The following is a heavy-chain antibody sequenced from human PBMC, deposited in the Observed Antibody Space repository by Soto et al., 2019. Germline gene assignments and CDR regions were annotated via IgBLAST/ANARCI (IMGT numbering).Heavy chain of an antibody. CDR3: ARPRRKSSSGFDL. V-gene: IGHV3-74*03. Sequence: EQLVESGGTLVQPGGSLRLSCVTSGFTFRNHWMHWVRQAPGLGLEGVSRISTDGSFTTYADSVKGRFTISRDNAKNTVYLKMNSPRVEDTALVCWARPRRKSSSGFDLWGQGTMVTVSS. D-gene: IGHD6-19*01. J-gene: IGHJ3*01. CDR1: GFTFRNHW. CDR2: ISTDGSFT.